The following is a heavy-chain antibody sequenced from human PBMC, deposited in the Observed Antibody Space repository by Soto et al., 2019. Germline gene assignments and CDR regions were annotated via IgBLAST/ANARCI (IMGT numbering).Heavy chain of an antibody. D-gene: IGHD3-10*01. J-gene: IGHJ4*02. CDR2: IYYSGST. CDR3: ARVARGSGSYAAFVYFDY. CDR1: GGSISSSSYY. V-gene: IGHV4-39*07. Sequence: PSETLSLTCTVSGGSISSSSYYWGWIRQPPGKGLEWIGSIYYSGSTYYNPSLKSRVTISLDTSKNQFSLTLSAVTAADTALYYCARVARGSGSYAAFVYFDYWGPGTLVTVSS.